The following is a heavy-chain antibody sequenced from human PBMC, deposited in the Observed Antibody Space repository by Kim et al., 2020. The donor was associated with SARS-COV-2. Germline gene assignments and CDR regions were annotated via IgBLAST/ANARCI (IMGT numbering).Heavy chain of an antibody. Sequence: AVSVKSRITINPDTSKNQFSLQLNSVTPEDTAVYYCARDKEWLVRDWFDPWGQGTLVTVSS. D-gene: IGHD6-19*01. J-gene: IGHJ5*02. V-gene: IGHV6-1*01. CDR3: ARDKEWLVRDWFDP.